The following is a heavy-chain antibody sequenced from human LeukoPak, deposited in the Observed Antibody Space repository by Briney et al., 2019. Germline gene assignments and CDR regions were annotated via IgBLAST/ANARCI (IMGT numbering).Heavy chain of an antibody. V-gene: IGHV1-8*01. J-gene: IGHJ5*02. Sequence: ASVKVSCKASGYTLTSYDINWVRQATGQGLEWMGWMNPNSGNTGYAQKFQGRVTMTTDTSTSAAYMELRSLRSDDTAVYYCARESDGGNSDWFDPWGQGTLVTVSS. CDR2: MNPNSGNT. CDR3: ARESDGGNSDWFDP. D-gene: IGHD4-23*01. CDR1: GYTLTSYD.